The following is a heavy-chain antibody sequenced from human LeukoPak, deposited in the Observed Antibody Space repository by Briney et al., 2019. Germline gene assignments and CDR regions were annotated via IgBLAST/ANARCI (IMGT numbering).Heavy chain of an antibody. CDR1: GFTFSDYG. Sequence: GGSLRLSCAASGFTFSDYGMHWVRQAPGKGLEWGAVISYDGGNKFYADSVRDRFTISRDNSKNTLFLQMNSLRIEDTAVYYCAKVFEVRGARRPKDYWGQGTLVIVSS. CDR2: ISYDGGNK. V-gene: IGHV3-30*18. CDR3: AKVFEVRGARRPKDY. D-gene: IGHD3-10*01. J-gene: IGHJ4*02.